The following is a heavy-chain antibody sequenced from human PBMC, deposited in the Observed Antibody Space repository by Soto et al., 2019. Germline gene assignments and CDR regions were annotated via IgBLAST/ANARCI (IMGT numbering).Heavy chain of an antibody. Sequence: PGESLKISCKGSGYSFAGYWITWVRQKPGKGLEWMGRIDPSDSQTYYSPSFRGHVTISVTKSITTVFLQWSSLRASETAMYYCARQIYDSDTGPNFKYYFESWGQGTPVTVSS. CDR3: ARQIYDSDTGPNFKYYFES. CDR1: GYSFAGYW. CDR2: IDPSDSQT. D-gene: IGHD3-22*01. V-gene: IGHV5-10-1*01. J-gene: IGHJ4*02.